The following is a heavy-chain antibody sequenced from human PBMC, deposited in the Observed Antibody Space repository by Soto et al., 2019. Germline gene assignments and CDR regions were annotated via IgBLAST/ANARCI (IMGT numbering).Heavy chain of an antibody. CDR3: AKAGRGCSSTSCDLDYYYGMDV. Sequence: EVQLLESGGGLVQPGGSLRLSCAASGFTFSTYAMNWVRQAPGKGLEWVSTISGSGGSTYYADSVKGRFTISRDNSKNTLYLQMNSLRAEDTAVYYCAKAGRGCSSTSCDLDYYYGMDVWGQGTTVTVSS. V-gene: IGHV3-23*01. CDR2: ISGSGGST. J-gene: IGHJ6*02. D-gene: IGHD2-2*01. CDR1: GFTFSTYA.